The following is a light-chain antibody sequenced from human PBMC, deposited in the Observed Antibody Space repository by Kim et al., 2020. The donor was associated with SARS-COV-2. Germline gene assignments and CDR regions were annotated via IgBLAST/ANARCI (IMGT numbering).Light chain of an antibody. CDR2: KAS. CDR1: QSISSW. CDR3: LQYDSYPLT. V-gene: IGKV1-5*03. Sequence: ASVGDRVTITCRASQSISSWLAWYQQKPGKAPKFLISKASSLESGVPSRFSGSGSGTEFTLTIGSLQPDDFATYYCLQYDSYPLTFGPGTKVDIK. J-gene: IGKJ3*01.